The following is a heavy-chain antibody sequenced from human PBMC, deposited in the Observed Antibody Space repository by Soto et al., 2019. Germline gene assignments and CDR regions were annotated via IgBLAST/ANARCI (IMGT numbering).Heavy chain of an antibody. Sequence: SATLSLTCSVSGGTINSGDYFWSWIRQPPGKGLEWIGSIFYTGSTYYSPPLKSRAYMSMDTSKNLFSLMLRSLTAADTAVYFCARVKATLYRHYYFDYWGQGTPVTVSS. D-gene: IGHD5-12*01. CDR2: IFYTGST. J-gene: IGHJ4*02. CDR3: ARVKATLYRHYYFDY. CDR1: GGTINSGDYF. V-gene: IGHV4-30-4*01.